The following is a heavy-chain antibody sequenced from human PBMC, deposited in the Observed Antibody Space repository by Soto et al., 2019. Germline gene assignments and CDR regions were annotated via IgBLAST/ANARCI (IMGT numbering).Heavy chain of an antibody. J-gene: IGHJ4*02. Sequence: PGGSLRLSCAGSGFTFSSYNMNWVRQAPGKGLEWVSYISSSSNTIHYTDSVKGRFTISRDNSKNTLYLQMNSLRAEDTAVYYCARVPSSSGRAHFDYWGQGTLVTVSS. CDR3: ARVPSSSGRAHFDY. V-gene: IGHV3-48*01. CDR2: ISSSSNTI. D-gene: IGHD2-15*01. CDR1: GFTFSSYN.